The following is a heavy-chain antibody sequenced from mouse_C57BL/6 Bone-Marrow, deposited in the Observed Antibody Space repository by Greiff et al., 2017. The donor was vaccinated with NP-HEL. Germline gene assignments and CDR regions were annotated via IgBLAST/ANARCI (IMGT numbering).Heavy chain of an antibody. V-gene: IGHV5-9-1*02. CDR3: TRIITTVVAEYFDV. CDR2: ISSGGDYI. CDR1: GFTFSSYA. J-gene: IGHJ1*03. Sequence: EVQGVESGEGLVKPGGSLKLSCAASGFTFSSYAMSWVRQTPEKRLEWVAYISSGGDYIYYADTVKGRFTISRDNARNTLYLQMSSLKSEDTAMYYCTRIITTVVAEYFDVWGTGTTVTVSS. D-gene: IGHD1-1*01.